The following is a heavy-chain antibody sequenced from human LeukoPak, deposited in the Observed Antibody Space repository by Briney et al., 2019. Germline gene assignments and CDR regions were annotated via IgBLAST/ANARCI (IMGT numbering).Heavy chain of an antibody. J-gene: IGHJ4*02. CDR3: ARDAMYVSVGAN. Sequence: PSETLSLTCAVYGVSFSGYYWSWIRQPPGKGLEWIGEINHSGSTNYNPSLKSRVTISVDTSKNQFSLKLSSVTAADTAVYYCARDAMYVSVGANWGQGTLVTVSS. CDR1: GVSFSGYY. D-gene: IGHD1-26*01. V-gene: IGHV4-34*01. CDR2: INHSGST.